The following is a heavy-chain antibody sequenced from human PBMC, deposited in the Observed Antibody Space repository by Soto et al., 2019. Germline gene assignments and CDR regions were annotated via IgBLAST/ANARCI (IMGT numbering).Heavy chain of an antibody. CDR2: INQGGSDN. V-gene: IGHV3-7*01. J-gene: IGHJ4*02. CDR3: ARGSQWQADY. Sequence: WSLRLSCAASGFTFRSYWMSWVRQAPGKGLEWVATINQGGSDNYNVDSVRGRFTISRDNAENLLYLQLSSLKSDDTAVYFCARGSQWQADYSGQGTLVTVSS. D-gene: IGHD6-19*01. CDR1: GFTFRSYW.